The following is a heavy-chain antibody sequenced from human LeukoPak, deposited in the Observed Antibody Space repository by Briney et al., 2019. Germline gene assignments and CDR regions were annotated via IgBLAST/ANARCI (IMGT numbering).Heavy chain of an antibody. CDR2: INPNSGGT. CDR1: GYTFTGYY. J-gene: IGHJ5*02. Sequence: ASVKVSCKASGYTFTGYYMHWVRQAPGQGLEWMGWINPNSGGTNYAQKFQGWVTMTRDTSISTAYMELSRLRSDDTAVYYCARGRSGYSGYEPTPHNWFDPWGQGTLVTVSS. V-gene: IGHV1-2*04. CDR3: ARGRSGYSGYEPTPHNWFDP. D-gene: IGHD5-12*01.